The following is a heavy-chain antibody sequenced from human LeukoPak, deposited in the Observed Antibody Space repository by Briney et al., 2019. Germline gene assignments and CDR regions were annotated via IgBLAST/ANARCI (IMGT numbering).Heavy chain of an antibody. D-gene: IGHD5-12*01. CDR2: INEGGNEK. CDR1: GFTFRNYW. Sequence: PGGSLRLSCAASGFTFRNYWMSWVRQVPGKGLEWVVNINEGGNEKNYVDSVKGRFTASRDNAQNSLYLQMNSLRVEDTAVYYCARGRSGYDLYFDYWGQGTLVTVSS. J-gene: IGHJ4*02. V-gene: IGHV3-7*03. CDR3: ARGRSGYDLYFDY.